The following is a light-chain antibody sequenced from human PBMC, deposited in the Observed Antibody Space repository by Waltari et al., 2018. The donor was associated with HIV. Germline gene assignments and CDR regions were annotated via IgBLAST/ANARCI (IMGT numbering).Light chain of an antibody. CDR2: WAS. Sequence: DIVMTQSPDSLAVSLGERATINCKSSHNILYNSNKKNYLAWYQQKPRQPPTLLISWASTRESGVSDRFSGSGSGTDFTLTISNLQPGDAALYFCQQFFSAPLTVGGGTKVEV. J-gene: IGKJ4*01. CDR3: QQFFSAPLT. V-gene: IGKV4-1*01. CDR1: HNILYNSNKKNY.